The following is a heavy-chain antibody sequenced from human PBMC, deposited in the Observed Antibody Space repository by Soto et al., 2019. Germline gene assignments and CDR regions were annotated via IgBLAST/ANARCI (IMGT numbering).Heavy chain of an antibody. D-gene: IGHD3-3*01. CDR1: GDTFNYYG. Sequence: ASVKVSCKVSGDTFNYYGISWVRQAPGQGLEWMGWISNYNGKTDYAQKFQGRVTMTTDTSTSTAYMDLRSLRSDDTAVYYCARSNDFSAHLHYNCLGPWGQGTLVTVSS. CDR2: ISNYNGKT. CDR3: ARSNDFSAHLHYNCLGP. V-gene: IGHV1-18*01. J-gene: IGHJ5*02.